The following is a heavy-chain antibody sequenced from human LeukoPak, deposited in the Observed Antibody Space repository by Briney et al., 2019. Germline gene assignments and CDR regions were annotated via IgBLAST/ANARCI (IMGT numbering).Heavy chain of an antibody. V-gene: IGHV4-59*01. CDR2: IYYSGST. D-gene: IGHD2-15*01. J-gene: IGHJ6*02. CDR1: GGSISSYY. Sequence: SETLSLTCTVSGGSISSYYWSWIRQPPGKGLEWIGYIYYSGSTNYNPSLKSRVTISVDTSKNQFSLKLSSVTAADTAVYYYARGRCSGGSCYPLYGMDVWGQGTTVTVSS. CDR3: ARGRCSGGSCYPLYGMDV.